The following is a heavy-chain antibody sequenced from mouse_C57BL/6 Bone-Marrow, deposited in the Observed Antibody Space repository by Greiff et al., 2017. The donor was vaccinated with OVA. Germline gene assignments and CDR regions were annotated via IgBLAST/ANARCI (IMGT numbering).Heavy chain of an antibody. CDR3: ARGRQLGAY. D-gene: IGHD3-2*01. J-gene: IGHJ3*01. Sequence: QVQLKQSGPELVKPGASVKISCKASGYAFSSSWMNWVKQRPGKGLEWIGRIYPGDGDTNYNGKFKGKATLTADKSSSTAYMQLSSLTSEDSAVYFCARGRQLGAYWGQGTLVTVSA. CDR1: GYAFSSSW. V-gene: IGHV1-82*01. CDR2: IYPGDGDT.